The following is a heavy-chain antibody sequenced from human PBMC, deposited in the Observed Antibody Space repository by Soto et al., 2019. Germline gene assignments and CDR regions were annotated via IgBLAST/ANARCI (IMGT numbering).Heavy chain of an antibody. CDR2: IYHSGNT. J-gene: IGHJ3*01. Sequence: PSETLSLTCAVSGGSISSSNWWSWVRRPPGKGLEWIAEIYHSGNTNYNPSLTSRVTISVDKSKNQFSLMLTSVTAADTAVYYCARLKRTPNDAFDVWGQGIMVTVSS. D-gene: IGHD1-1*01. V-gene: IGHV4-4*02. CDR1: GGSISSSNW. CDR3: ARLKRTPNDAFDV.